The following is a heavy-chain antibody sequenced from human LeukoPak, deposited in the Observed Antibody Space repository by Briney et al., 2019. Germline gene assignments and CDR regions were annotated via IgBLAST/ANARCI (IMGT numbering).Heavy chain of an antibody. CDR2: IYYSGST. V-gene: IGHV4-59*01. J-gene: IGHJ3*02. Sequence: SETLSLTCTVSGGSISSYYWSWIRQPPGKGLEWIGYIYYSGSTNYNPSLKSRVTISVDTSKNQFSLKLSSVTAADTAVYYCARAKYYDFWRGYYDDAFDIWGQGTMVTVSS. CDR3: ARAKYYDFWRGYYDDAFDI. CDR1: GGSISSYY. D-gene: IGHD3-3*01.